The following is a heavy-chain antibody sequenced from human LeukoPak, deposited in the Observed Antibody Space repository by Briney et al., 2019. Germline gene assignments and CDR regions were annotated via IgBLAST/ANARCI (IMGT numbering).Heavy chain of an antibody. Sequence: PGGSLRLSCAASGFTVSSNYMNWVRQAPGKGLEWVSVTSGSGSDTYYADSVKGRFTISRDNSKNTLYLQMNSLRAEDTAVYYCAKDHDFRDYDSSGYPLDYWGQGTLVTVSS. J-gene: IGHJ4*02. CDR3: AKDHDFRDYDSSGYPLDY. CDR2: TSGSGSDT. CDR1: GFTVSSNY. V-gene: IGHV3-23*01. D-gene: IGHD3-22*01.